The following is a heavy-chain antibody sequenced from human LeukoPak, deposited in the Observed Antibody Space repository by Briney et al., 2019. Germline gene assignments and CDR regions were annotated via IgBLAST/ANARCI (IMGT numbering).Heavy chain of an antibody. J-gene: IGHJ4*02. CDR1: GFTFSSYG. V-gene: IGHV3-33*01. Sequence: GGSLRLSCAASGFTFSSYGMHWVRQAPGKGLEWVAVIWCDVSNKYYADSVKGRFTISRDNSKNTLYLQMNSLRAEDTAVYYCARGPGYYYDSSGSEGGDYWGQGTLVTVSS. D-gene: IGHD3-22*01. CDR3: ARGPGYYYDSSGSEGGDY. CDR2: IWCDVSNK.